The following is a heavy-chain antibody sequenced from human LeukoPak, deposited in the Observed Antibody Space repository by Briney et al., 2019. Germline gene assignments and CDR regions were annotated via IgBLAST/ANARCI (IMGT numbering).Heavy chain of an antibody. CDR1: GFTVSSNY. CDR3: AGARAQWVLIYYFVS. V-gene: IGHV3-53*01. J-gene: IGHJ4*02. CDR2: IYSGGST. Sequence: PGGSLRLSCAASGFTVSSNYMSWVRQAPGKGLEWVSVIYSGGSTYYADSVKGRCTISRDNSKNTLYLQMNSLRAEDTAVYYCAGARAQWVLIYYFVSWGQGTLGTVSS. D-gene: IGHD1-26*01.